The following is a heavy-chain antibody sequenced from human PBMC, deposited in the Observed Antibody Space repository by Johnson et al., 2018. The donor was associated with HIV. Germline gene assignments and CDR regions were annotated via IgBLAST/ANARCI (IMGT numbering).Heavy chain of an antibody. CDR2: INSDGSST. D-gene: IGHD1-1*01. Sequence: EVQLVESGGGLVQPGGSLRLSCAASGFTFSSYWMHWVRQAPGKGLVWVSRINSDGSSTSYADSVKGRFTISRDNAKNTLYLQMNSQRAEDTAVYYCAREELEPDVFDIWGQGTMVTVSS. CDR3: AREELEPDVFDI. V-gene: IGHV3-74*01. CDR1: GFTFSSYW. J-gene: IGHJ3*02.